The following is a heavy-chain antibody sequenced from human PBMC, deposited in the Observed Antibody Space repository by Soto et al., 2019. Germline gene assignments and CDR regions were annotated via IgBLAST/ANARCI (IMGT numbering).Heavy chain of an antibody. Sequence: PGGSLRLSCAGSGFTLSDHYIDWVRQAPGKGLEWVGRSRDKAQGYSTAYAASVKGRFTTSRDESKNSVYLQMTNLRAEDTAIYYCVSDGDVCSGSDCFRHFKHWGRGTRVTVSS. CDR3: VSDGDVCSGSDCFRHFKH. CDR2: SRDKAQGYST. D-gene: IGHD5-12*01. CDR1: GFTLSDHY. V-gene: IGHV3-72*01. J-gene: IGHJ1*01.